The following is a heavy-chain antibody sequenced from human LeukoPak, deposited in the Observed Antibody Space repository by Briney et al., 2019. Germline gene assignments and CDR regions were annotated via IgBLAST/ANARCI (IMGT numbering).Heavy chain of an antibody. CDR3: ARTEVRGVIRFRFDY. V-gene: IGHV1-69*05. CDR2: IIPIFGTA. J-gene: IGHJ4*02. D-gene: IGHD3-10*01. Sequence: ASVKVSCKASGGTFSSYAISWVRQAPGQGLEWMGRIIPIFGTANYAQKFQGRVTITTDESTSTAYMELSSLRSEDTAVYYCARTEVRGVIRFRFDYWGQGTLVTVSS. CDR1: GGTFSSYA.